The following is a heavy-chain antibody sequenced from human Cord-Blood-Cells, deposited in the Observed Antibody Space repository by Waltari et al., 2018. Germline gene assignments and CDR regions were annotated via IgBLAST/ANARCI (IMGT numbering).Heavy chain of an antibody. D-gene: IGHD3-10*01. V-gene: IGHV3-30-3*01. CDR3: ARDFSFGELNY. Sequence: QVQLVESGGGVVQPGRSLRLSCAASGFTFSSYAMHWVRQAPGKGLGGVAVISYDGSNKYYADSVKGRFTISRDNSKNTRYLQMNSLRAEDTAVYYCARDFSFGELNYWGQGTLVTVSS. CDR1: GFTFSSYA. J-gene: IGHJ4*02. CDR2: ISYDGSNK.